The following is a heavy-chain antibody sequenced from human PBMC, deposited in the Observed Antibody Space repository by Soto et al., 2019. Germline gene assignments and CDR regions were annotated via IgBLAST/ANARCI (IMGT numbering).Heavy chain of an antibody. Sequence: WIRQPPGKGLEWIGYIYYSGSTYYNPSLKSRVTISVDRSKNQFSLKLSSVTAADTAVYYCARGQVVAAQHWGQGILVTVS. CDR2: IYYSGST. J-gene: IGHJ4*02. CDR3: ARGQVVAAQH. D-gene: IGHD2-15*01. V-gene: IGHV4-30-4*07.